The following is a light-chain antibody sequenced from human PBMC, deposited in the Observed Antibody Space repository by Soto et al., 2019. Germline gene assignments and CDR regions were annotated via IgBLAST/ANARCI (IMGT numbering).Light chain of an antibody. V-gene: IGLV2-23*02. J-gene: IGLJ2*01. CDR1: SSDVGSYDL. CDR2: EVT. CDR3: SSYEGSSTFVV. Sequence: QSVLTQPASVSGSPGQSITISCTGTSSDVGSYDLVSWYQQHPGKAPKLMIYEVTKRPSGVSTRFSGSNSGNTASLTISWLQAEDEADYYCSSYEGSSTFVVFGGGTKLTVL.